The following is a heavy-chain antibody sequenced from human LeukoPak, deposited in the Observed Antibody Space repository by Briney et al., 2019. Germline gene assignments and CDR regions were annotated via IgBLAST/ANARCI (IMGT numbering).Heavy chain of an antibody. D-gene: IGHD3-10*01. Sequence: KPSETLSLTCTVSGGSITTYYWSWVRQPPGKGLEWIGYIYNSGSTKYNPSLKSRVTISVDTSKNQFSLKLTSVTAADTAVYYCARLSIIRGFDYWGQGTLVTVSS. CDR2: IYNSGST. CDR3: ARLSIIRGFDY. J-gene: IGHJ4*02. CDR1: GGSITTYY. V-gene: IGHV4-59*01.